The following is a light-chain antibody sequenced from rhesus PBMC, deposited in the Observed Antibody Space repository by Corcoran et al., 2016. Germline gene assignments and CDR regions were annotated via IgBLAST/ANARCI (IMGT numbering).Light chain of an antibody. CDR1: SSDIVGYNF. J-gene: IGLJ1*01. CDR3: CSYTGSFTFYM. V-gene: IGLV2-32*01. CDR2: EVT. Sequence: QAALTQPRSVSGSPGQSVTISCTGTSSDIVGYNFVSWYQKHPGTAPKLLIYEVTKRPSGVSDRFSASKSGNPASLTISGLQAQDEADYHCCSYTGSFTFYMFGTGTRLTVL.